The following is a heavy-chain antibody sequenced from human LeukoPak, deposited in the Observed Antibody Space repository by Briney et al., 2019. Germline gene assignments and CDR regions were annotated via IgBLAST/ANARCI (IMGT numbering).Heavy chain of an antibody. V-gene: IGHV3-23*01. CDR1: GFTFSSYA. J-gene: IGHJ6*03. D-gene: IGHD3-3*01. CDR2: ISGSGGST. CDR3: AKDKSFTIFGVVIILYYMDV. Sequence: GGSLRLSCAASGFTFSSYAMSWGRQAPGKGLEWVSAISGSGGSTYYADSVKGRFTISRDNSKNTLYLQMNSLRAEDTAVYYCAKDKSFTIFGVVIILYYMDVWGKGTTVTVSS.